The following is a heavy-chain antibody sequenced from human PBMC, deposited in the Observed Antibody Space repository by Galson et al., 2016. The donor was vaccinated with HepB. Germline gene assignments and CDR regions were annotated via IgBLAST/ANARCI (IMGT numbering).Heavy chain of an antibody. Sequence: SVKVSCKASGYTLPTYGINWVRQAPGQGLEWMGWISSSNGNTNYAQNLQGRVTMTTDTSASTAYLELRSLRSDDTAVYYCARGSTGIPVASDYWGQGTLVTVSS. J-gene: IGHJ4*02. D-gene: IGHD6-19*01. CDR3: ARGSTGIPVASDY. V-gene: IGHV1-18*01. CDR2: ISSSNGNT. CDR1: GYTLPTYG.